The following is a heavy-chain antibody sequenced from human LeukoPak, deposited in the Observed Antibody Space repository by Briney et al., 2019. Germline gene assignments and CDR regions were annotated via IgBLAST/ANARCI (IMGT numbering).Heavy chain of an antibody. J-gene: IGHJ4*02. Sequence: GGSLRLSCAASGFRFSGYWMTWVRQAPGKGLEWVANIKGDGSETSYVTSVRGRFTISRDNAKNSLYLQMNNLRVEDTAVYYCVKELDSSGWGYFDYWGQGTLVTVSS. CDR1: GFRFSGYW. D-gene: IGHD6-19*01. CDR2: IKGDGSET. CDR3: VKELDSSGWGYFDY. V-gene: IGHV3-7*03.